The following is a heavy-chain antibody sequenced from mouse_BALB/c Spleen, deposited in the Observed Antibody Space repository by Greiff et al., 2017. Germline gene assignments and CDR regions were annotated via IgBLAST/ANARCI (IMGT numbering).Heavy chain of an antibody. CDR3: ARQDGSYAMDY. J-gene: IGHJ4*01. Sequence: EVNVVESGGGLVQPGGSLKLSCAASGFTFSSYTMSWVRQTPEKRLEWVAYISNGGGSTYYPDTVKGRFTISRDNAKNTLYLQMSSLKSEDTAMYYCARQDGSYAMDYWGQGTSVTVSS. D-gene: IGHD2-3*01. V-gene: IGHV5-12-2*01. CDR2: ISNGGGST. CDR1: GFTFSSYT.